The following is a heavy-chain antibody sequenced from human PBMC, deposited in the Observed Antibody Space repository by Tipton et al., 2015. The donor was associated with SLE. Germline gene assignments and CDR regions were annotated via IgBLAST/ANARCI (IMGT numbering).Heavy chain of an antibody. CDR2: MFYIGNS. CDR3: AAYNSGSHAFHI. D-gene: IGHD6-19*01. Sequence: TLSLTCSVSGGSITDFYWSWLRKAPGKGLQWIGFMFYIGNSEYNPSLKSRVAISIDTSRSQFSLNLTSVTAADTAVYYCAAYNSGSHAFHIWGQGTMVTVSS. V-gene: IGHV4-59*07. CDR1: GGSITDFY. J-gene: IGHJ3*02.